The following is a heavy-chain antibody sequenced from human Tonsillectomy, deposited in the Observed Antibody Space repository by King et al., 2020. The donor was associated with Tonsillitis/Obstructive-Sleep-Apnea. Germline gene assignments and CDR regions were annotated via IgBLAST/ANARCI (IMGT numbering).Heavy chain of an antibody. J-gene: IGHJ6*03. CDR3: ARGLRQQLVLDYYYYMDV. CDR2: INHSGST. V-gene: IGHV4-34*01. Sequence: VQLQQWGAGLLKPSETLSLTCAVYGGSFSGYYWSWIRQPPGKGLEWIGEINHSGSTNYNPSLKSRVTISVDTSKNQFSLKLSSVTAADTAVYYCARGLRQQLVLDYYYYMDVWGKGTTVTVSS. CDR1: GGSFSGYY. D-gene: IGHD6-13*01.